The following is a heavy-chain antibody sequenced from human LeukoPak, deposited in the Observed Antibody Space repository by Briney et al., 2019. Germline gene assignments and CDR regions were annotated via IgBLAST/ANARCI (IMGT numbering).Heavy chain of an antibody. Sequence: GASVKVSCKASGYTFTGYYMHWVRQAPGQGLEWMGWINPNSGGTNYARKFQGRVTMTRDTSISTAYMELSRLRSDDTAVYYCASSVVGPGWFDPWGQGTLVTVSS. J-gene: IGHJ5*02. CDR2: INPNSGGT. D-gene: IGHD2-2*01. CDR1: GYTFTGYY. V-gene: IGHV1-2*02. CDR3: ASSVVGPGWFDP.